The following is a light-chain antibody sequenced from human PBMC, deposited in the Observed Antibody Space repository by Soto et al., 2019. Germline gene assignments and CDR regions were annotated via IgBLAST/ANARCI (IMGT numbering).Light chain of an antibody. CDR3: SSYSGANSIV. J-gene: IGLJ3*02. Sequence: QSALTQPASVSGSPGQSITISCTGTSSDVGGYNFVSWFQQHPGKAPKLMIYEVSDRPSGVSSRFSGSKSGNTASLSISGLQAEDEADYYCSSYSGANSIVFGGGTKLTVL. CDR1: SSDVGGYNF. CDR2: EVS. V-gene: IGLV2-14*01.